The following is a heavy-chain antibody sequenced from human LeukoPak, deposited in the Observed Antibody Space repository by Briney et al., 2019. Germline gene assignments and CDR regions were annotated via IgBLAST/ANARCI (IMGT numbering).Heavy chain of an antibody. V-gene: IGHV3-20*04. D-gene: IGHD6-19*01. CDR1: GFTFDDYG. J-gene: IGHJ4*02. CDR3: AKERNSGWYFFDH. CDR2: VNWNSGIT. Sequence: GGSLRLSCAASGFTFDDYGMSWVRQAPRKGLEWASGVNWNSGITTYADSVQGRFTISRDNAKNSLYLQMNSLRAEDTAFYYCAKERNSGWYFFDHWGQGTLVTVSS.